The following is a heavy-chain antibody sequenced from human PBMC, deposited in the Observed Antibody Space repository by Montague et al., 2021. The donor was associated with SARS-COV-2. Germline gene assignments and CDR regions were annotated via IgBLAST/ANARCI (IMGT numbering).Heavy chain of an antibody. CDR3: ARDSYGMDV. Sequence: SLRLSCAASGLTVSSNYMSWVRQAPGKGLAWVSVIYSGGSTYYADSVKGRFTISRDNSKNTLYLQMNSLRDEDTAVYYCARDSYGMDVWGQGTTVTVS. CDR2: IYSGGST. J-gene: IGHJ6*02. CDR1: GLTVSSNY. V-gene: IGHV3-66*02.